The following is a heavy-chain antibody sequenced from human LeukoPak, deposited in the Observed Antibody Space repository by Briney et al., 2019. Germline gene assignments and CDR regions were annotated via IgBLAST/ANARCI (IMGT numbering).Heavy chain of an antibody. J-gene: IGHJ4*02. CDR1: GFSFGSYG. D-gene: IGHD3-22*01. V-gene: IGHV3-48*04. CDR2: ISGNGGTT. CDR3: ARDLDSGNYFFAY. Sequence: GGSLRLSCAASGFSFGSYGLSWVRQAPGKGPQWVSYISGNGGTTHYADSVEGRFTISRDNAKNSLYLQMSSLRAEDAAVYYCARDLDSGNYFFAYWGQGTPVTVSS.